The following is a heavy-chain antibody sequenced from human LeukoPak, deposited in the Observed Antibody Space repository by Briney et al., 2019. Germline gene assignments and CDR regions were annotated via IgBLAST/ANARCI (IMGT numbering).Heavy chain of an antibody. Sequence: KSSETLSLTCTVSGGSISSYYWSWIRQPPGKGLEWIGYIYYSGSTNYNPSLKSRVTISVEKSKNQSSLKLSSLTAADTAVYYCASSRNDILTGYNPYAFDIWGQGTMVTVSS. CDR1: GGSISSYY. D-gene: IGHD3-9*01. J-gene: IGHJ3*02. V-gene: IGHV4-59*01. CDR3: ASSRNDILTGYNPYAFDI. CDR2: IYYSGST.